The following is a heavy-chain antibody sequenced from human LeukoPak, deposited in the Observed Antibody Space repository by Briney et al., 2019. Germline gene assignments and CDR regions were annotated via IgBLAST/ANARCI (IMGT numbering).Heavy chain of an antibody. J-gene: IGHJ4*02. CDR2: IYQSGNA. V-gene: IGHV4-39*01. CDR3: ARTSGRGTVDPATSGYISF. CDR1: GGSISGSNYY. Sequence: SETLSLTCTVSGGSISGSNYYWGWIRQPPGQGLGWIGSIYQSGNAFYNPSLNSRVTMSVDTSKNLFSLKMSSVTAAGTAVYYCARTSGRGTVDPATSGYISFWGQGFLVTVSS. D-gene: IGHD3-22*01.